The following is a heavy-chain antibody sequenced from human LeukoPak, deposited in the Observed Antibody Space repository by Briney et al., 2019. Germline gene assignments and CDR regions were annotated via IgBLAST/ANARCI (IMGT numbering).Heavy chain of an antibody. J-gene: IGHJ4*02. V-gene: IGHV3-21*01. CDR1: GFTFSSDS. Sequence: GGSLRLSCAASGFTFSSDSMNWVRQAPGKGLEWVSSISSSSSYIYYAESVKGRFTISRDNAKNSLYLQMNSLRAEDTAVYYCARDPPTVVTVAGEHYFDYWGQGTLVTVSS. D-gene: IGHD4-23*01. CDR3: ARDPPTVVTVAGEHYFDY. CDR2: ISSSSSYI.